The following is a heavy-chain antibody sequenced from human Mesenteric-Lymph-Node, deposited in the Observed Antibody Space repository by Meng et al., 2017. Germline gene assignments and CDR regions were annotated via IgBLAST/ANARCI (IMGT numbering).Heavy chain of an antibody. D-gene: IGHD7-27*01. J-gene: IGHJ4*02. CDR1: GYRFTTYG. CDR3: ATEVNIGLGY. V-gene: IGHV1-3*01. CDR2: INGGNDNT. Sequence: QVRLVQSGAEVKKPGASVKVSCKASGYRFTTYGIHWVRQAPGQRLEWMGWINGGNDNTKYSQKFQGRVTITVDTSATTAYMDLSSLRSEDTAVYYCATEVNIGLGYWGQGTLVTVSS.